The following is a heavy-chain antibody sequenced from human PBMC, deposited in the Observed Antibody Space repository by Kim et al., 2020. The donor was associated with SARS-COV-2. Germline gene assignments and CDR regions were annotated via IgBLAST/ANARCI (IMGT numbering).Heavy chain of an antibody. V-gene: IGHV3-20*04. J-gene: IGHJ3*02. CDR2: INWNGGST. Sequence: GGSLRLSCAASGFTFDDYGMSWVRQAPGKGLEWVSGINWNGGSTGYADSVKGRFTISRDNAKNSLYLQMNSLRAEDTALYYCARDLSPYYYDSSGYLNDAFDIWGQGTMVTVSS. CDR3: ARDLSPYYYDSSGYLNDAFDI. D-gene: IGHD3-22*01. CDR1: GFTFDDYG.